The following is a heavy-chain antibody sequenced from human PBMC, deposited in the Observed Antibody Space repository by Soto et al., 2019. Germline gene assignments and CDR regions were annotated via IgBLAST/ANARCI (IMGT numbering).Heavy chain of an antibody. V-gene: IGHV1-3*01. D-gene: IGHD2-15*01. CDR2: INAGNGNT. J-gene: IGHJ4*02. CDR3: ARVRGGYCSGGGCYLDY. Sequence: QVQLVQSGAEVKKPGASVKVSCKASGYTFTSYAMHWVRQAPGQRLEWMGWINAGNGNTKYSQKFQSRVTITRDTSASTAYMELSSLRSEDTAVYYCARVRGGYCSGGGCYLDYWGQGTLVTVSS. CDR1: GYTFTSYA.